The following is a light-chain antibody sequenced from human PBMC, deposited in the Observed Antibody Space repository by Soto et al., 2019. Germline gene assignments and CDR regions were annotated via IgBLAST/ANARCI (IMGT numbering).Light chain of an antibody. CDR1: QSISSW. CDR3: QQYNSYLIT. J-gene: IGKJ5*01. CDR2: KAS. Sequence: IKMTKSPSTLSASVGDRVTITCRASQSISSWLAWYQKKPGKAPKLLIYKASSLESGVPSRFSCSGSGTEFTLTISSLQPDDFATYYCQQYNSYLITFGQGTRLE. V-gene: IGKV1-5*03.